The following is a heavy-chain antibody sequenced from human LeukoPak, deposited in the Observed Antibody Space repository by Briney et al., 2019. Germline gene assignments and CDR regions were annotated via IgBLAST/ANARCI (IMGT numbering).Heavy chain of an antibody. CDR1: GGSIRSNLYY. V-gene: IGHV4-39*07. J-gene: IGHJ5*02. CDR3: ASGQHNWFDP. Sequence: SETLSLTCSVSGGSIRSNLYYWAWIRQSPGKGLEWIGSIFYSGNTYYNPSLKSRVTISVDTSKNQFSLKLSSVTAAGTAVYYCASGQHNWFDPWGQGTLVTVSS. CDR2: IFYSGNT.